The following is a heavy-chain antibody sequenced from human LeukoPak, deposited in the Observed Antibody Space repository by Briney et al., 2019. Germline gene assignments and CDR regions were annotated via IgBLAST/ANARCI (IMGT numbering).Heavy chain of an antibody. D-gene: IGHD3-10*01. CDR3: ARTRGGITMVRGVMDHYYYMDV. J-gene: IGHJ6*03. V-gene: IGHV3-30-3*01. CDR2: ISYDGSNK. CDR1: GFTFSSYA. Sequence: GRSLRLSCAASGFTFSSYAMHWVRQAPGKGLEWVAVISYDGSNKYYADSVKGRFTISRDNSKNTLYLQMNSLRAEDTAVYYCARTRGGITMVRGVMDHYYYMDVWGKGTTVTVSS.